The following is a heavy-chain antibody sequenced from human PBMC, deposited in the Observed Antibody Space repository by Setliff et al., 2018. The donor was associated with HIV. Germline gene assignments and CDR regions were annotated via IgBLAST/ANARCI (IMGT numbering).Heavy chain of an antibody. CDR1: GGTFSSYP. V-gene: IGHV1-69*13. J-gene: IGHJ6*03. CDR3: ARGADGDFHYYMDV. D-gene: IGHD3-10*01. CDR2: IIPMFGTA. Sequence: EASVKVSCKASGGTFSSYPITWVRQAPGQGLEWMGGIIPMFGTANYAQKFQGRVTITADASTKTAYMELSGLRSEDTAVYYCARGADGDFHYYMDVWGKGTTVTVSS.